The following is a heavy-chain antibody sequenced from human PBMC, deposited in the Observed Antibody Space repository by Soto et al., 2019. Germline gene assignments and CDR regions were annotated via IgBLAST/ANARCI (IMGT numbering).Heavy chain of an antibody. CDR1: GFTFSSYA. CDR2: ISGNGEIT. CDR3: AKDSVTYYSASGSYYDS. Sequence: PGGSLRLSCIASGFTFSSYAMAWVRQAPGKGLEWVSGISGNGEITHYADSVKGRFTISRDNSKNTLHLQMNSLRVEDTARYYCAKDSVTYYSASGSYYDSWGQGTLVTVSS. V-gene: IGHV3-23*01. D-gene: IGHD3-10*01. J-gene: IGHJ4*02.